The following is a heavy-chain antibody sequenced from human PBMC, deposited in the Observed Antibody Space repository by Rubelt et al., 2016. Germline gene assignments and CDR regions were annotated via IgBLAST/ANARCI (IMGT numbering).Heavy chain of an antibody. CDR3: ASLVVSLS. J-gene: IGHJ5*02. Sequence: QVQLVESGGGVVQPGRSLRLSCAASGFTFSNYAMHWVRQAPGKGLEWVTGISNDGSNKYYAESVKGRFTISRDNSKNTLYLQMNSLSAEDTAVYYCASLVVSLSWGQGTLVTVSS. CDR1: GFTFSNYA. D-gene: IGHD3-22*01. V-gene: IGHV3-30*04. CDR2: ISNDGSNK.